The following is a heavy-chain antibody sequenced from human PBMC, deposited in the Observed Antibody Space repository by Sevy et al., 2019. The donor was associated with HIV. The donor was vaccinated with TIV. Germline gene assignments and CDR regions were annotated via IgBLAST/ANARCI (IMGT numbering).Heavy chain of an antibody. Sequence: GGSPRLSCVASGFNLSPYWMTWVRQAPGKGLEWVANIKQDRNEKYYVDSVKGRFTVSRDNAKNALYLQMYSLRVEDTAVYFCASNTYHYDSNTYYPVYWGQGTRVTVSS. J-gene: IGHJ4*02. CDR3: ASNTYHYDSNTYYPVY. CDR1: GFNLSPYW. D-gene: IGHD3-22*01. CDR2: IKQDRNEK. V-gene: IGHV3-7*01.